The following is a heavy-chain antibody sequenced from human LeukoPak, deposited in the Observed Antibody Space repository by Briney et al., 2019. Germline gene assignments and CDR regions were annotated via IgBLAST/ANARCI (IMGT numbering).Heavy chain of an antibody. CDR1: GFTFSSYT. D-gene: IGHD3-22*01. Sequence: GGSLRLSCAASGFTFSSYTMNWVRQASGKGLEWVGRIRSKANSYATAYAASVKGRFTISRDDSKNTAYLQMNSLKTEDTAVYYCTSKNYYYDSSGYPIPLDYWGQGTLVTVSS. CDR3: TSKNYYYDSSGYPIPLDY. V-gene: IGHV3-73*01. CDR2: IRSKANSYAT. J-gene: IGHJ4*02.